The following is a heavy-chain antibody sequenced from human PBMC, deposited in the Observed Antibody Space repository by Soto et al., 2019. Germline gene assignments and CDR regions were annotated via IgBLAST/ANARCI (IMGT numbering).Heavy chain of an antibody. Sequence: QVQLVQSGAEVKKPGSSVKVSCKASGGTFSSYTISWVRQAPGQGLEWMGRIIPILGIANYEQKFQGRVTITADKPTSTASMELSSLRSEDTAVYYCARDSVRVTRSSVPPYYSIDVWGKGTTVTVSS. CDR1: GGTFSSYT. J-gene: IGHJ6*03. D-gene: IGHD3-10*01. CDR3: ARDSVRVTRSSVPPYYSIDV. V-gene: IGHV1-69*08. CDR2: IIPILGIA.